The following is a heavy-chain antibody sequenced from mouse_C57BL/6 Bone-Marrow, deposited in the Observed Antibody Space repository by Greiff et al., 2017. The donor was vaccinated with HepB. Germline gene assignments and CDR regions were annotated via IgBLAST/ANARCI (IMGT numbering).Heavy chain of an antibody. D-gene: IGHD2-1*01. Sequence: QVQLQQSGAELVRPGTSVKMSCKASGYTFTNYWIGWAKQRPGHGLEWIGDIYPGGGYTNYNEKFKGKATLTADKSSSTAYMQFSSLTSEDSAIYYCASTNYFAMDYWGQGTSVTVSS. CDR1: GYTFTNYW. CDR2: IYPGGGYT. V-gene: IGHV1-63*01. CDR3: ASTNYFAMDY. J-gene: IGHJ4*01.